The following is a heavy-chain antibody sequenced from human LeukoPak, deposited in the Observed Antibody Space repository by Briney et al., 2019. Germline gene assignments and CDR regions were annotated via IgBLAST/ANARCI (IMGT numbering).Heavy chain of an antibody. CDR3: ARGRHYGSGKKNAFDI. Sequence: GASVKVSCKASGYTFTGYYMHWVRQAPGQGLEWMGWINPNSGGTNYAQKFQGRVTMTRDTSISTAYMELSRLRSDDTAVYYCARGRHYGSGKKNAFDIWGQGTMVTVSS. V-gene: IGHV1-2*02. J-gene: IGHJ3*02. CDR2: INPNSGGT. D-gene: IGHD3-10*01. CDR1: GYTFTGYY.